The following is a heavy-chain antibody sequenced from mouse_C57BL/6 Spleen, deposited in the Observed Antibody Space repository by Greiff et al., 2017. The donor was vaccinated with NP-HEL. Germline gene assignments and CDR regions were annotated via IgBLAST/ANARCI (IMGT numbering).Heavy chain of an antibody. CDR2: ISDGGSYT. J-gene: IGHJ4*01. D-gene: IGHD3-3*01. CDR3: ARDRILGVYYAMDY. CDR1: GFTFSSYA. Sequence: DVMLVESGGGLVKPGGSLKLSCAASGFTFSSYAMSWVRQTPEKRLEWVATISDGGSYTYYPDNVKGRFTISRDNAKNNLYLQMSHLKSEDTAMYYCARDRILGVYYAMDYWGQGTSVTVSS. V-gene: IGHV5-4*01.